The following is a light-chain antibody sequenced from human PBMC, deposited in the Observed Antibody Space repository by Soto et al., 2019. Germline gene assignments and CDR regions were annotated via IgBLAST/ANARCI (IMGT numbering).Light chain of an antibody. CDR3: QQSYCTPRT. Sequence: IQMTQSAATLSAYVGDRVTIACRASQSISSYLNWYQQKPGKAPKLLIYAASSLQSGVPSRFSGSGSGTDFTLTISSLQPEDFATYYCQQSYCTPRTFGQGTKVDIK. J-gene: IGKJ1*01. V-gene: IGKV1-39*01. CDR1: QSISSY. CDR2: AAS.